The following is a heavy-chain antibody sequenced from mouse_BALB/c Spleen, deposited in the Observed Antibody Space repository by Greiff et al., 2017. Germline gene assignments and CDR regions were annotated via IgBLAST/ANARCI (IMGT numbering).Heavy chain of an antibody. CDR3: ARREGYDYEEY. CDR2: IYWDDDK. V-gene: IGHV8-12*01. D-gene: IGHD2-4*01. J-gene: IGHJ2*01. CDR1: GFSLSTSGMG. Sequence: QVTLKVCGPGILQPSQTLSLTCSFSGFSLSTSGMGVSWIRQPSGKGLEWLAHIYWDDDKRYNPSLKSRLTISKDTSSNQVFLKITSVDTADTATYYCARREGYDYEEYWGQGTTLTVSS.